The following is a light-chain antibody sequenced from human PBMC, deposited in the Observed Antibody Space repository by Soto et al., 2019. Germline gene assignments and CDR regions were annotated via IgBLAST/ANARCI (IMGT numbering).Light chain of an antibody. J-gene: IGLJ2*01. CDR3: QTWGTGIHVV. Sequence: QPVLTQSPSASASLGASVKLTCTLSSGHNSYAIAWHQQQPEKGPRYLMKVDSDGSHNKGDGIPDRFSGSSSGAERYLTISSLQSEDEADYYCQTWGTGIHVVFGGGTKVTVL. CDR2: VDSDGSH. V-gene: IGLV4-69*01. CDR1: SGHNSYA.